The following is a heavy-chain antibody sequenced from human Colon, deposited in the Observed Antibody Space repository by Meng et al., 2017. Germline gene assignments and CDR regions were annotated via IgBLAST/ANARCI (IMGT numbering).Heavy chain of an antibody. CDR1: GDSISSSSYY. J-gene: IGHJ4*02. V-gene: IGHV4-39*01. D-gene: IGHD3-16*02. CDR3: ARFAGNYVWGNSRYIF. CDR2: VYYDGST. Sequence: QLQLQESVPGLVKPSETLSLTCIVSGDSISSSSYYWGWIRQTPGKELDWIASVYYDGSTYYNPSLTSLKSRLTISIDTSKNQFSLRLSSVTAADTAVYFCARFAGNYVWGNSRYIFWGRGTLVTVSS.